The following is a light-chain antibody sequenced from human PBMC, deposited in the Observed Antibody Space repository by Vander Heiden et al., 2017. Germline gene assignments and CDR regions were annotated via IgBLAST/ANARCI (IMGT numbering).Light chain of an antibody. Sequence: DIQVTQSPSPLSASVGDRATIPCRASQSISSWLAWYQQKPGKAPKLLIYKASSLESGVPSRFSGSGSGTEFTLTISSLQPDDFATYYCQQYNSYPWTFGQGTKVEIK. CDR1: QSISSW. CDR2: KAS. CDR3: QQYNSYPWT. V-gene: IGKV1-5*03. J-gene: IGKJ1*01.